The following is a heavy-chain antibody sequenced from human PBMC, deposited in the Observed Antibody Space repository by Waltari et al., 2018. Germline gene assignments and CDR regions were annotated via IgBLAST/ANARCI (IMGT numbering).Heavy chain of an antibody. V-gene: IGHV1-8*01. J-gene: IGHJ5*02. CDR2: INPNTGNT. CDR1: GYTFTSYD. CDR3: ARGAAPGKGAHWFDP. Sequence: QVQLVQSGAEVKKPGASVTVSCKASGYTFTSYDINWVRQTQGQGLEWMGWINPNTGNTGFSQKFQDRLIMTTNPSINTAYMELPGLTSEDTGVYYCARGAAPGKGAHWFDPWGQGTLVTVSS. D-gene: IGHD3-16*01.